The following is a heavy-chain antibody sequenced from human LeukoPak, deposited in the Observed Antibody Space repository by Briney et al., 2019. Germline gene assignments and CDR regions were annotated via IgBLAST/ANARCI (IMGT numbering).Heavy chain of an antibody. Sequence: PGGSLRLSCAVSGFTFGNYWMGWVRQAPGKGLEWVANIKQDGSEKHYGDSVRGRFTISRDNAKNSLYLQMSSLGVDDTAVYYCARYSNSGPIEYWGQGTLVTVSS. CDR2: IKQDGSEK. D-gene: IGHD2-15*01. V-gene: IGHV3-7*01. J-gene: IGHJ4*02. CDR1: GFTFGNYW. CDR3: ARYSNSGPIEY.